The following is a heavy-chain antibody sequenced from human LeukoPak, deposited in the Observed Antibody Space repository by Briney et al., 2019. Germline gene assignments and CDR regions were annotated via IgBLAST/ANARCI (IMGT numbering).Heavy chain of an antibody. D-gene: IGHD6-13*01. CDR2: IYYSGST. CDR1: GGSISSYY. CDR3: AREDSSSRHNWFDP. Sequence: SETLSLTCTVSGGSISSYYWSWIRQPPGKGLEWIGYIYYSGSTNYNPSLKSRVTISVDTSKNQFSLKLSSVTAADTAVYYCAREDSSSRHNWFDPWGQGTLVTVPS. V-gene: IGHV4-59*01. J-gene: IGHJ5*02.